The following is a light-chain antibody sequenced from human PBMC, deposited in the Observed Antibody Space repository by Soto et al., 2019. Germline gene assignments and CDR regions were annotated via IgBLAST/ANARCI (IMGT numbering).Light chain of an antibody. CDR2: GAS. CDR3: QQYNNWIT. V-gene: IGKV3D-15*01. Sequence: EIVLTQSPGTLSLSPEERATLSCRASQSVSSSYLAWYQQKPGQAPRLLIYGASSRATGIPARFSGSGSGTEFTLTISSLQSEDFAVYYCQQYNNWITFGQGTRLEI. J-gene: IGKJ5*01. CDR1: QSVSSSY.